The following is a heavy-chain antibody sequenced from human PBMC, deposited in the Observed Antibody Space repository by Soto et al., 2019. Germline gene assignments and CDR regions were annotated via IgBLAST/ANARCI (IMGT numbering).Heavy chain of an antibody. CDR2: IYYSGST. Sequence: SETLSLTCTVSGGSISSYDWSWIRQPPGKGLEWIGYIYYSGSTNYNPSLKSRVTISVDTSKNQFSLKLSSVTAADTAVYYCARSGIAAAGDYYYYYGMDVWGQGTTVTVSS. CDR3: ARSGIAAAGDYYYYYGMDV. D-gene: IGHD6-13*01. V-gene: IGHV4-59*01. CDR1: GGSISSYD. J-gene: IGHJ6*02.